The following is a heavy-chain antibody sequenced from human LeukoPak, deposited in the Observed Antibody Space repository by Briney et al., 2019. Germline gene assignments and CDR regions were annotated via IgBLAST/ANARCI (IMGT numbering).Heavy chain of an antibody. J-gene: IGHJ6*02. CDR3: ARSLLWFGDYYDMDV. CDR1: GFTFSSYA. D-gene: IGHD3-10*01. CDR2: ISYDGSNK. Sequence: GGSLRLSCAASGFTFSSYAMHWVRQAPGKGLEWVAVISYDGSNKYYADSVKGRFAISRDNSKNTLYLQMNSLRAEDTAVYYCARSLLWFGDYYDMDVWGQGTTVTVSS. V-gene: IGHV3-30*09.